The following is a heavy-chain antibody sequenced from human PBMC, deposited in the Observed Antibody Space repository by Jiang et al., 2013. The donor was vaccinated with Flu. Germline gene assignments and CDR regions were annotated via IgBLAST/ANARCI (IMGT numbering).Heavy chain of an antibody. CDR3: ARGAHYGDYGGYYGMDV. V-gene: IGHV1-69*01. Sequence: IPIFGTANYAQKFQGRVTITADESTSTAYMELSSLRSEDTAVYYCARGAHYGDYGGYYGMDVWGQGTTVTVSS. CDR2: IPIFGTA. D-gene: IGHD4-17*01. J-gene: IGHJ6*02.